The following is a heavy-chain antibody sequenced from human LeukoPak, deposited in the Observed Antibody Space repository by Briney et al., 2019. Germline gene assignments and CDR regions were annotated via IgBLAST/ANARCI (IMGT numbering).Heavy chain of an antibody. D-gene: IGHD2-2*01. CDR3: ARDDIVVVPAAPRAMDV. V-gene: IGHV3-21*01. J-gene: IGHJ6*02. CDR2: MGSSSSYI. Sequence: GGSLRLSCEASGFTFSSYSMNWVRQAPGKGLEWVSSMGSSSSYIYYADAVKGRFTISRDNSKNTLYLQMNSLRAEDTAVYYCARDDIVVVPAAPRAMDVWGQGTTVTVSS. CDR1: GFTFSSYS.